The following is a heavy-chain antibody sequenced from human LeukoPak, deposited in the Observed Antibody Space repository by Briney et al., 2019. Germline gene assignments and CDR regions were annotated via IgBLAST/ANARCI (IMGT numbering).Heavy chain of an antibody. V-gene: IGHV4-34*01. CDR1: GGSFSGYY. CDR3: ARNPARPRYCTNGVCSLPDDYYYYYGMDV. D-gene: IGHD2-8*01. CDR2: INHSGST. J-gene: IGHJ6*02. Sequence: PSETLSLTCAVYGGSFSGYYWSWIRQPPGKGLEWIGEINHSGSTNYNPSLKSRVTISVDTSKNQFSLKLSSVTAADTAVYYCARNPARPRYCTNGVCSLPDDYYYYYGMDVWGQGTTVTVSS.